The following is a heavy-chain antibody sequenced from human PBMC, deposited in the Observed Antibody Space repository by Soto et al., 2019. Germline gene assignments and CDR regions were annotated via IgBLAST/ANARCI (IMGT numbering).Heavy chain of an antibody. Sequence: QVQLQESGPGLVKASGPLSLTCAVSSGSIRSSNWWSWVRQSPGKGLEWIGEIFHNGNTYYNPSLNSRVTISVDTSKNQFSLNLRSVTAADTAVYYCARRTWGMDVWGQGTTVTVSS. V-gene: IGHV4-4*02. D-gene: IGHD2-8*01. CDR1: SGSIRSSNW. CDR3: ARRTWGMDV. CDR2: IFHNGNT. J-gene: IGHJ6*02.